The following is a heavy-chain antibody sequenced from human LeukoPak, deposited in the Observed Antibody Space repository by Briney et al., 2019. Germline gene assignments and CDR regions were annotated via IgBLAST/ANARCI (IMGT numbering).Heavy chain of an antibody. V-gene: IGHV3-74*01. CDR3: SKPLADNGDH. CDR1: GFTFSNYW. J-gene: IGHJ4*02. D-gene: IGHD1-14*01. CDR2: IKTDGSET. Sequence: GGSLRLSCAASGFTFSNYWMHWFRHAPGKGLVWVSRIKTDGSETGYADSVKGRFTISRDNAKNTLYLQMNSLRAEDTAVYYCSKPLADNGDHWGQGTLVTVSS.